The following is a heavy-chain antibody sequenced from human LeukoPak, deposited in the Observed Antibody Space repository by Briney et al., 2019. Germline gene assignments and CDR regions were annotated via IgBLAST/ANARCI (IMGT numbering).Heavy chain of an antibody. CDR3: ARAAHSSSAF. V-gene: IGHV3-7*01. Sequence: PGGSLRLSCAASGFTFSSYSMNWVRQAPGKGLEWVANIKQDGSEKYYVDSVKGRFTISRDNAKNSLYLQMNSLRAEGAAVYYCARAAHSSSAFWGQGTLVTVSS. CDR1: GFTFSSYS. J-gene: IGHJ4*02. D-gene: IGHD6-13*01. CDR2: IKQDGSEK.